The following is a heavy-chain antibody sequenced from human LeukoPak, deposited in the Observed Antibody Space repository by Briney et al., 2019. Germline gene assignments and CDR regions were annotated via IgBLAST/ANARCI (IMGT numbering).Heavy chain of an antibody. CDR2: MYYSGST. V-gene: IGHV4-39*01. J-gene: IGHJ4*02. D-gene: IGHD3-3*01. Sequence: SETLSLTCTVSGGSISSGNFHWGWIRQPPGKGLEWIGTMYYSGSTYYNPSLKSRVTISVDTSKNQFSLKLSSVTAADTAVYYCARSFSDFWSHFDYWGQGTLVTVSS. CDR3: ARSFSDFWSHFDY. CDR1: GGSISSGNFH.